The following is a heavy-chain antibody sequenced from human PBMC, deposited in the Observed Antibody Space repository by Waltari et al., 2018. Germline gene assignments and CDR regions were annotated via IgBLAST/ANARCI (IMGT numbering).Heavy chain of an antibody. CDR1: GGSFSGYY. V-gene: IGHV4-34*01. CDR2: INHSGST. D-gene: IGHD6-13*01. Sequence: QVQLQQWGAGLLKPSETLSLTCAVYGGSFSGYYWSWIRQPPGKGLEWIGEINHSGSTNYNPSLKSRVTISVDTSKSQFSLKLSSVTAADTAVYYCARGRPGIAAAGIRYFDLWGRGTLVTVSS. J-gene: IGHJ2*01. CDR3: ARGRPGIAAAGIRYFDL.